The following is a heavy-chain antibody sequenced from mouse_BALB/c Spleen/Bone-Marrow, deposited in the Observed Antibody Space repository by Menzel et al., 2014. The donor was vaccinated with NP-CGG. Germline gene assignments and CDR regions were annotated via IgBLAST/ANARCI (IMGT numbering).Heavy chain of an antibody. V-gene: IGHV5-12-1*01. CDR1: GFAFSSYD. Sequence: EVQLQESGGGLVKPGGSLKLSCAASGFAFSSYDMSWVRQTPEKRLEWVASISSGGGSTYYPDTVKGRFTISRDNAKNTLYLQMSSLKSEDTAMYYCASPLYYYGSSPFYAMDYWGQGTSVTVSS. CDR2: ISSGGGST. D-gene: IGHD1-1*01. CDR3: ASPLYYYGSSPFYAMDY. J-gene: IGHJ4*01.